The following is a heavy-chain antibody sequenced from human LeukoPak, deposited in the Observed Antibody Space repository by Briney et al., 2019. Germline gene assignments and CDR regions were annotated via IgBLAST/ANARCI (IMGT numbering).Heavy chain of an antibody. CDR1: GYTFSTYD. CDR2: IPKSGNT. Sequence: GASVKVSCKASGYTFSTYDINWVRQAPGQGLEWMGWIPKSGNTDYAQEFQGRVTMTRNTSVSTAFMELSSLRLEDTAVYYCARGTTLVRGTIIHYGMDVWGQGTTVTVSS. V-gene: IGHV1-8*01. J-gene: IGHJ6*02. CDR3: ARGTTLVRGTIIHYGMDV. D-gene: IGHD3-10*01.